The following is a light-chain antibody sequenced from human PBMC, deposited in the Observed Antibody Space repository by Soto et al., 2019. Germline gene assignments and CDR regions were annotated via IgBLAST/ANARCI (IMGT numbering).Light chain of an antibody. CDR3: QQYGSSPLT. V-gene: IGKV3-20*01. CDR1: FSTTY. Sequence: VVLTQSPGTLSLSTGERAILSCRASFSTTYLAWYQQKPGQAPRLLIYGASSRAAGIPDRFSGSGSGTDFTLTVSRLEPEDFAVYYCQQYGSSPLTFGQGTKVDTK. J-gene: IGKJ1*01. CDR2: GAS.